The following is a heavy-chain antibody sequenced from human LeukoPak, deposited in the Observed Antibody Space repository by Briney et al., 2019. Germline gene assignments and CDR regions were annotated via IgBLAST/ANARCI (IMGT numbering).Heavy chain of an antibody. Sequence: ASVKVSCKTSGYTFTSYGVSWVRQAPGQRLEWMGWISTYNYNTNYAQKFRGRVTLTKDTSTSTVYMELRSLRSDDTAIYYCARRVDTTMALPDYWGQGTLVTVSS. CDR1: GYTFTSYG. J-gene: IGHJ4*02. V-gene: IGHV1-18*01. CDR3: ARRVDTTMALPDY. D-gene: IGHD5-18*01. CDR2: ISTYNYNT.